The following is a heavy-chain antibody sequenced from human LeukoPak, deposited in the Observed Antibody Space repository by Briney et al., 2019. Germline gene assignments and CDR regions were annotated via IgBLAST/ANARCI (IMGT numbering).Heavy chain of an antibody. CDR1: GYSFTSYW. J-gene: IGHJ4*02. CDR3: ARRGGYDYRNHLGY. CDR2: NYIGESDT. V-gene: IGHV5-51*01. D-gene: IGHD4-11*01. Sequence: GESLKISCKGSGYSFTSYWIGWVRQIPGKGLEWRGINYIGESDTRYSPSFQGQVTISADKSISTAYLQWSSLKASDTAMYYCARRGGYDYRNHLGYWGQGTLVTASS.